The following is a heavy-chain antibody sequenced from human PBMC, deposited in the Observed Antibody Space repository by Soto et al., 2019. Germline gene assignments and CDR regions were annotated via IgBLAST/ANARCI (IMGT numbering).Heavy chain of an antibody. J-gene: IGHJ4*02. Sequence: ASVKVSCKASGYTFTNYGLTWVRQAPGQGLEWMGWISANNGNTNYAQKLQGRVTMTTGTSTSTAYMELRSLRSDDTAVYYCSRGGGGTITPQGYWGQGTLVTVSS. CDR1: GYTFTNYG. V-gene: IGHV1-18*01. D-gene: IGHD1-1*01. CDR3: SRGGGGTITPQGY. CDR2: ISANNGNT.